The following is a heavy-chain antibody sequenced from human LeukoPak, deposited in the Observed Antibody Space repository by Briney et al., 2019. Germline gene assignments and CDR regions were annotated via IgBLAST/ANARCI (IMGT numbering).Heavy chain of an antibody. J-gene: IGHJ3*02. V-gene: IGHV4-38-2*02. CDR3: ARDLTTTYYDSSGVRLVAFDI. D-gene: IGHD3-22*01. CDR2: IYHSGST. Sequence: SETLSLTCTVSGYSISSGYYWAWIRQPPGKGLEWIGSIYHSGSTYYNPSLKSRVTISVDTSKNQFSLKLSSVTAADTAVYYCARDLTTTYYDSSGVRLVAFDIWGQGTMVTVSS. CDR1: GYSISSGYY.